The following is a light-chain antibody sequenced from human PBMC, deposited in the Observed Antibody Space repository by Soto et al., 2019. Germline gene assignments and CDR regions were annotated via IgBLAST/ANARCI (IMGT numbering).Light chain of an antibody. V-gene: IGKV3-11*01. J-gene: IGKJ3*01. CDR3: QQRSNWPLGLFT. CDR1: QSVSSY. CDR2: DAS. Sequence: EIVLTQSPATLSLSPGERATLSCRASQSVSSYLAWYQQKPGQAPRLLIYDASNRATGIPARFSGSGSGTDFTLTISSLEPEDFAVYYCQQRSNWPLGLFTFGPGTKVDIK.